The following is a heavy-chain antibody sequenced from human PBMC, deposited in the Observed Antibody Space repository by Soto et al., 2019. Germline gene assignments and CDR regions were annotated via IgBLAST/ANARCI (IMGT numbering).Heavy chain of an antibody. J-gene: IGHJ4*02. Sequence: GGSLRLSCAASGFTFSSYAMGWVRQGPGKGLEWVAVVSIGGSTHYADSVRGRFTISRDNSKNTLSLQMNSLTAEDTAVYFCAKRRGAGGHFDYWSQGALVTVSS. CDR3: AKRRGAGGHFDY. CDR1: GFTFSSYA. CDR2: VSIGGST. V-gene: IGHV3-23*01. D-gene: IGHD2-15*01.